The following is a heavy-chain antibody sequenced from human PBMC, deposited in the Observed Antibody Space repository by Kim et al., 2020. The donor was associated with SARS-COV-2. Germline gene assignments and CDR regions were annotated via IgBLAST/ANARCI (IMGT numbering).Heavy chain of an antibody. CDR3: AKAINDYGDYVPYYSYMDV. J-gene: IGHJ6*03. Sequence: KGRFTISRDNTKNTLYLQMNSLRADDTAVYYCAKAINDYGDYVPYYSYMDVWGRGTTGTVSS. V-gene: IGHV3-23*01. D-gene: IGHD4-17*01.